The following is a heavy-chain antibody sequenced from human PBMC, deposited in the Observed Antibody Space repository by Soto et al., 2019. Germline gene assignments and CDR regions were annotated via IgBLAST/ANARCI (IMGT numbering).Heavy chain of an antibody. D-gene: IGHD5-18*01. J-gene: IGHJ4*02. CDR3: ARDGAMVNFDY. Sequence: QVQLVQSGAELKKPGASVKVSCKSSGYTFTSYDFNWVRQATGQEPEWMGWMNPDSGNTGYALKFQGRVTMTRDTSISTAYMELSSLRSDDTAVYYCARDGAMVNFDYWGQGILVTVSS. CDR2: MNPDSGNT. CDR1: GYTFTSYD. V-gene: IGHV1-8*01.